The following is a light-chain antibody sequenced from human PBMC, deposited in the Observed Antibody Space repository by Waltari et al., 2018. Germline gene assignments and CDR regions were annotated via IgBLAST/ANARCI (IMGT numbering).Light chain of an antibody. CDR2: GTS. CDR3: QQFVGSLWT. Sequence: EIVLTQSPGTLSLSPGERATLSCKASQSVSGTYLAWYQQRPGQAPRLLIYGTSRRATGIPDRFSGSGSGTDFILTISRLEPEDVAVYYCQQFVGSLWTFSPGTKVEIK. V-gene: IGKV3-20*01. CDR1: QSVSGTY. J-gene: IGKJ1*01.